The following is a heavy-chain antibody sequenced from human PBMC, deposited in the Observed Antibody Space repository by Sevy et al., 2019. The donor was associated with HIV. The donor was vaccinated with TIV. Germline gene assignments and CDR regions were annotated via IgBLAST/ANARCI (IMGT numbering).Heavy chain of an antibody. CDR2: ISAYNGNT. J-gene: IGHJ5*02. CDR1: GYTFTSYG. CDR3: ARDRRVYGGNSVVFWFDP. V-gene: IGHV1-18*01. D-gene: IGHD4-17*01. Sequence: ASVKVSCKASGYTFTSYGISWVRQAPGQGLEWMGWISAYNGNTNYAQKLQGRVTMTTDRSTSTAYMELRSLTSDDTAVYYCARDRRVYGGNSVVFWFDPWGQGTLVTVSS.